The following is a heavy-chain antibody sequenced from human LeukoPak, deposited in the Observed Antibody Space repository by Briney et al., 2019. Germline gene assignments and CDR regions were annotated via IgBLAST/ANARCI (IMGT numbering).Heavy chain of an antibody. V-gene: IGHV1-24*01. CDR3: ATWGDIVVVPAASHAAFDI. J-gene: IGHJ3*02. Sequence: ASVKVSCKVYGYTLTELSMHWVRQPPGKGLEWMGGFDPEDGETIYAQKFQGRVTMTEDTSTDTAYMELSSLRSEDTAVYYCATWGDIVVVPAASHAAFDIWGQGTMVTVSS. D-gene: IGHD2-2*01. CDR1: GYTLTELS. CDR2: FDPEDGET.